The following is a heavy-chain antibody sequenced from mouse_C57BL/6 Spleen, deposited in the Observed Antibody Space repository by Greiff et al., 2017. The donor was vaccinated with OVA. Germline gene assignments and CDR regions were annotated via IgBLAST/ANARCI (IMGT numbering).Heavy chain of an antibody. CDR3: GRHEDDYDYDGFGY. V-gene: IGHV1-62-2*01. CDR1: GYTFTEYT. CDR2: FYPGSGSI. J-gene: IGHJ3*01. Sequence: VKLMESGAELVKPGASVKLSCKASGYTFTEYTIHWVKQRSGQGFEWIGWFYPGSGSIKYNEKFKDKATLIADKSSSTVYMEHSRLTTEDAAVYFCGRHEDDYDYDGFGYWGQGALVTVAA. D-gene: IGHD2-4*01.